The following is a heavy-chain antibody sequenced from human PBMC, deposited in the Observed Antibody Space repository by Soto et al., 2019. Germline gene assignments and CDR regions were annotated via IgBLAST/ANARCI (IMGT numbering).Heavy chain of an antibody. CDR2: IYSGGST. CDR1: GFTVSSNY. V-gene: IGHV3-66*01. D-gene: IGHD2-15*01. Sequence: GGSLRLSCAASGFTVSSNYMSWVRQAPGKGLEWVSVIYSGGSTYYADSVKGRFTISRDNSKNTLYLQMNSLRAEDTAVYYCARDRCSGGSCYSHNPFDYWGQGTLVTVSS. CDR3: ARDRCSGGSCYSHNPFDY. J-gene: IGHJ4*02.